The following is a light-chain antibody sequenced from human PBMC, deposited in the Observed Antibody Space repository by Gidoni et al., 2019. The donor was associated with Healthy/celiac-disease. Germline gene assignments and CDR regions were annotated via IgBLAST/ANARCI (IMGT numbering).Light chain of an antibody. V-gene: IGKV3-11*01. CDR1: QSVSSY. CDR2: DAS. CDR3: QQRSNWPPMYT. J-gene: IGKJ2*01. Sequence: EIVLTQSPAPLSLSPWERATLSCRASQSVSSYLAWYQQKPGQAPRLLIYDASNRATGIPARFSGSGSGTDFTLTISSLEPEDFAVYYCQQRSNWPPMYTFGQGTKLEIK.